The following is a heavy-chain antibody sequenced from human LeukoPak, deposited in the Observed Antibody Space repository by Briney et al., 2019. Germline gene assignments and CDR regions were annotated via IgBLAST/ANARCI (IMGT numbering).Heavy chain of an antibody. Sequence: ASVKVSCKASGYTFTSYDINWVRQATGQGLEWMGWMNPNSGNTGYAQKFQGRVTMTRNTSISTAYMELSSLRSEDTAVYYCARGPAYGGKGGGEFDYWGQGTLVTVSS. D-gene: IGHD4-23*01. V-gene: IGHV1-8*01. CDR2: MNPNSGNT. CDR3: ARGPAYGGKGGGEFDY. CDR1: GYTFTSYD. J-gene: IGHJ4*02.